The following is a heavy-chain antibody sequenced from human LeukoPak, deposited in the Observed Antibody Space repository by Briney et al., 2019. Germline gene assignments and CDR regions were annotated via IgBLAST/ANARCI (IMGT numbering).Heavy chain of an antibody. D-gene: IGHD6-19*01. CDR1: GGSISSSSYY. CDR3: ASRLYSRGGYVLDY. J-gene: IGHJ4*02. CDR2: IYYSGST. Sequence: SETLSLTCTVSGGSISSSSYYWGWIRQPPGKGLEWIGSIYYSGSTYYNPSLKSRVTISVDTSKNQFSLKLSSVTAADTAVYYCASRLYSRGGYVLDYGGQGTLVTVSS. V-gene: IGHV4-39*01.